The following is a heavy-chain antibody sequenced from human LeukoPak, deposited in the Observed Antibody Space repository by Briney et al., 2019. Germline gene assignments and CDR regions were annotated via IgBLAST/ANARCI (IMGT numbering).Heavy chain of an antibody. D-gene: IGHD3-3*02. V-gene: IGHV1-69*13. J-gene: IGHJ6*03. Sequence: ASVKVSCKASGGTFSSYAISWVRRAPGQGLEWMGGIIPIFGTANYAQKFQGRVTITADESTSTAYMELSSLRSEDTAVYYCARDLALSSRDDYYYYYYMDVWGKGTTVTVSS. CDR3: ARDLALSSRDDYYYYYYMDV. CDR1: GGTFSSYA. CDR2: IIPIFGTA.